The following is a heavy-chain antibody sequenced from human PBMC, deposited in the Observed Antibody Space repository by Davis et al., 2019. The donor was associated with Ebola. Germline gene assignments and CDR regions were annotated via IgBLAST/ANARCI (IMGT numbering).Heavy chain of an antibody. CDR3: ARAVNGNYGKFDY. V-gene: IGHV3-74*01. D-gene: IGHD1-7*01. Sequence: GESLKISCAASGFTLSSYWMHWVRQAPGKGLVWVSRISPDGRSTSYADSVKGRFTISRDIAKNTLYLQVNSLRAEDTAVYYCARAVNGNYGKFDYWGQGTLVTVSS. J-gene: IGHJ4*02. CDR1: GFTLSSYW. CDR2: ISPDGRST.